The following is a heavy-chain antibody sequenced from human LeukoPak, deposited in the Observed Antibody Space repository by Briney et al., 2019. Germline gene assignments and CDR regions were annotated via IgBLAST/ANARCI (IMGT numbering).Heavy chain of an antibody. D-gene: IGHD5-12*01. Sequence: SSETLSLTCTVSGGSISGYFWSWIRQPAGKGLEWIGRIYSSGSNNYNPSLKSRVTMSLDTSKNHLSLNLSSVTAADTAVYYCAREPTSGREPTSGRPLDYWGQGTLVTVSS. CDR1: GGSISGYF. J-gene: IGHJ4*02. V-gene: IGHV4-4*07. CDR2: IYSSGSN. CDR3: AREPTSGREPTSGRPLDY.